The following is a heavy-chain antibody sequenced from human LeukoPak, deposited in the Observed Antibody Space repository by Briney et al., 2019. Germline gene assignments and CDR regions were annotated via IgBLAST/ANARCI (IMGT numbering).Heavy chain of an antibody. J-gene: IGHJ6*02. D-gene: IGHD6-13*01. V-gene: IGHV3-53*01. Sequence: QPGGSLRLSCAASGLTVSSNYMSWVRQAPGEGLEWVSVTYMGGNTDYADSVKGRFIISRDNSKNTLFLQMDNLRAEDTAVYYCARSPRASSSIWDSYYYGLDVWGQGTTDTVSS. CDR2: TYMGGNT. CDR1: GLTVSSNY. CDR3: ARSPRASSSIWDSYYYGLDV.